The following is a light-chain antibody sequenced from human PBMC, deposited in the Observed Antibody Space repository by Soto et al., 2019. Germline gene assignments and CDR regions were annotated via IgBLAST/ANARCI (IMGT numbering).Light chain of an antibody. V-gene: IGLV2-8*01. CDR3: SSYSGAYSDVI. CDR2: GVT. Sequence: QSALTQPPSASGSPGQSVTLSCAGTYNDVGDYNYVSWYQQHPGKVPKLLIYGVTERPSGVPGRFSGSKSGNTASLTVSDLQPADEAVYYCSSYSGAYSDVIFGGGTKLTVL. J-gene: IGLJ2*01. CDR1: YNDVGDYNY.